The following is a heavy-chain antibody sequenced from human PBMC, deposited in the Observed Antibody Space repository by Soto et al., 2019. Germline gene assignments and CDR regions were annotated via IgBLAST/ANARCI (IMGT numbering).Heavy chain of an antibody. J-gene: IGHJ5*02. Sequence: QVQLVQSGAEVKKPGASVKVSCKASGYTFTSYAMHWVRQAPGQRLEWMGWINAGNGNTKYSQKFQGRVTITRDTSASTAYMELSSLGSEDTAVYYWARDLGYCSGGSCYPGWFDPCGQGTLVTVSS. CDR1: GYTFTSYA. V-gene: IGHV1-3*01. CDR3: ARDLGYCSGGSCYPGWFDP. CDR2: INAGNGNT. D-gene: IGHD2-15*01.